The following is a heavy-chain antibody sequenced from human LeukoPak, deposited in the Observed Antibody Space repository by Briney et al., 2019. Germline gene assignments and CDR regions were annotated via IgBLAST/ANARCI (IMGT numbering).Heavy chain of an antibody. CDR2: THYSGST. V-gene: IGHV4-59*01. D-gene: IGHD4-23*01. J-gene: IGHJ5*02. CDR3: ARFRSTVVSRAWFDA. Sequence: PSETLSLTCTVSGGSISSYYWTWIRQPPGKGLEWIADTHYSGSTNYNPSLMGRVTISLDTSKNQFSLKLSSVTAADTAVYYCARFRSTVVSRAWFDAWGQGTLVTVSP. CDR1: GGSISSYY.